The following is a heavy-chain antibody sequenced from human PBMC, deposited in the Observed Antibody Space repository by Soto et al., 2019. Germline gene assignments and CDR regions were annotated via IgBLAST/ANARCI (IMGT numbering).Heavy chain of an antibody. J-gene: IGHJ4*02. CDR2: IYYSGST. Sequence: QLQLQESGPGLVKPSETLSLTCTVSGGSISSSSYYWGWIRQPPGKGLEWIGSIYYSGSTYYNPSLQSRVTISVDTSKNQFSLKLSSVTAADTAVYYCARIRGAGYSYGYGFDYWGQGTLVTVSS. V-gene: IGHV4-39*01. CDR1: GGSISSSSYY. D-gene: IGHD5-18*01. CDR3: ARIRGAGYSYGYGFDY.